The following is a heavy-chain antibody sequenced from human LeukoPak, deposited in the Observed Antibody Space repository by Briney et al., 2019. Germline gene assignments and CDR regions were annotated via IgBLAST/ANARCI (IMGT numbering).Heavy chain of an antibody. D-gene: IGHD6-13*01. V-gene: IGHV3-21*01. CDR1: GFTFSTYS. CDR3: ARGAAAGLAD. CDR2: ISSSGSYI. Sequence: GGSLRLSCAASGFTFSTYSMNWVRQAPGKGLEWVSSISSSGSYIYYGDSVKGRFTISRDNAKNSLYLQMNSLRAGDTAVYYCARGAAAGLADWGQGTLVTVSS. J-gene: IGHJ4*02.